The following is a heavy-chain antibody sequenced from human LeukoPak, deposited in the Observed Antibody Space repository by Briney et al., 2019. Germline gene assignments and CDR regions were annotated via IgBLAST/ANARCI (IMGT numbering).Heavy chain of an antibody. V-gene: IGHV3-11*04. J-gene: IGHJ5*02. CDR2: ISSSGSTI. CDR1: GFTFSDYY. CDR3: ARVEGSNYDFWSGYSLRYNWFDP. Sequence: GGSLRLYCAASGFTFSDYYMSWIRQAPGKGLEWVSYISSSGSTIYYADSVKGRFTISRDNAKNSLYLQMNSLRAEDTAVYYCARVEGSNYDFWSGYSLRYNWFDPWGQGTLVTVSS. D-gene: IGHD3-3*01.